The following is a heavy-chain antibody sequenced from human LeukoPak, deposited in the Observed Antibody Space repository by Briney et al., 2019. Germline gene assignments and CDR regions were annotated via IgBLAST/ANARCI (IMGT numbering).Heavy chain of an antibody. D-gene: IGHD2-2*01. CDR2: IYSGGST. V-gene: IGHV3-66*01. CDR3: ARGSQRGAAANYYGMDV. Sequence: GGSLRLSCAASGFTVSSNYMSWVRQAPGKGLEWVSVIYSGGSTYYADYVKGRFTISRDNSKNTLYLQMNSLRAEDTAVYHCARGSQRGAAANYYGMDVWGQGTTVTVSS. J-gene: IGHJ6*02. CDR1: GFTVSSNY.